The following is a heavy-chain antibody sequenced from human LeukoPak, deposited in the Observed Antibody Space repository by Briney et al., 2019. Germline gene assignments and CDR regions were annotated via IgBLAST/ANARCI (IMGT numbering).Heavy chain of an antibody. Sequence: PGGSLRLSCAASGFSFNSYSMSWVRQVPGKGLEWVSDITGPGDVTTYADSVKGRFTISRDNSKNTVFLQMDSLRAEDTAVYYCAKDRVSGDGYNSLDYWGQGTLVTVSS. D-gene: IGHD5-24*01. CDR1: GFSFNSYS. CDR3: AKDRVSGDGYNSLDY. CDR2: ITGPGDVT. J-gene: IGHJ4*02. V-gene: IGHV3-23*01.